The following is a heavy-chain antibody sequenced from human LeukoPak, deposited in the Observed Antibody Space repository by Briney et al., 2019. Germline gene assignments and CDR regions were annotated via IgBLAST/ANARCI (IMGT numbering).Heavy chain of an antibody. CDR3: ARGASHGDAFDI. D-gene: IGHD2-21*01. J-gene: IGHJ3*02. CDR1: GYTFTGYY. Sequence: ASVKVSCKASGYTFTGYYMHWLRQAPGQGLEWMGWINPNSGGTNYAQKFQGRVTMTRDTSISTAYMELSRLRSDDTAVYYCARGASHGDAFDIWGQGTMVTVSS. CDR2: INPNSGGT. V-gene: IGHV1-2*02.